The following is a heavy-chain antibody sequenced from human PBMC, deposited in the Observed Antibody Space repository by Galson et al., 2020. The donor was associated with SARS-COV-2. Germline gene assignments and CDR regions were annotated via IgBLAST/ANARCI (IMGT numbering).Heavy chain of an antibody. V-gene: IGHV1-2*02. CDR3: AKGTLYYYNSGSYRFDS. D-gene: IGHD3-10*01. CDR1: GYSFTGYY. J-gene: IGHJ4*02. Sequence: ASVKVSCKASGYSFTGYYMHWVRQAPGQGLEWMGWINPNSVSTSYAQNFQDRVTMTRDTSINTAYMELSRLRSDDMAVYYCAKGTLYYYNSGSYRFDSWGQGTLVTVSS. CDR2: INPNSVST.